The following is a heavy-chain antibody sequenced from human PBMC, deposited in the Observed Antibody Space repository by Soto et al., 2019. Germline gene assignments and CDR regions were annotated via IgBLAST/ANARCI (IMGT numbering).Heavy chain of an antibody. V-gene: IGHV3-33*01. J-gene: IGHJ4*02. Sequence: GGSLRLSCAASGFTFSSYGMHWVRQAPGKGMERVAVIWYDGSNKYYADSVKGRFTISRDNSKNTLYLQMNSLRAEDTAVYYCAIDQGQRTSSGWYIFLPPDYWGQGTLVTVSS. CDR1: GFTFSSYG. CDR3: AIDQGQRTSSGWYIFLPPDY. D-gene: IGHD6-19*01. CDR2: IWYDGSNK.